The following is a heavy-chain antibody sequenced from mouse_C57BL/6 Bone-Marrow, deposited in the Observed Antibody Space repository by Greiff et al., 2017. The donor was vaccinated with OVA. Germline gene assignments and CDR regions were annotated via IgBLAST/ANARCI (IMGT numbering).Heavy chain of an antibody. Sequence: DVHLVESGGDLVKPGGSLKLSCAASGFTFSSYGMSWVRQTPDKRLEWVATISSGGSYTYYPDSVKGRFTISRDNAKNTLYLQMSSLKSEDTAMYYCARDLGRGSYWGQGTLVTVSA. CDR2: ISSGGSYT. D-gene: IGHD4-1*01. CDR3: ARDLGRGSY. J-gene: IGHJ3*01. CDR1: GFTFSSYG. V-gene: IGHV5-6*01.